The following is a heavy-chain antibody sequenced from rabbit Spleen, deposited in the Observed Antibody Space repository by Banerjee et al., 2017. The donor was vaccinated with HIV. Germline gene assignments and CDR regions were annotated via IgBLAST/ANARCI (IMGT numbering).Heavy chain of an antibody. CDR1: GFSFSSGYD. D-gene: IGHD8-1*01. Sequence: QQLVESGGGLVKPGASLTLTCKASGFSFSSGYDMCWVRQAPGKGLEWIACIYTGNSKTYYASWAKGRFTISKTSSTTVTLQMTSLTVADTATYFCARDAGRGDYIDGVFNLRGPGTLVTVS. CDR3: ARDAGRGDYIDGVFNL. V-gene: IGHV1S40*01. J-gene: IGHJ4*01. CDR2: IYTGNSKT.